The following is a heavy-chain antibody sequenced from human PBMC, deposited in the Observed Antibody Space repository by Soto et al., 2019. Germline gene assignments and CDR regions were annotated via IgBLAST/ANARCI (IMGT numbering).Heavy chain of an antibody. CDR3: AHTNYDILTGYFDKSFDY. J-gene: IGHJ4*02. CDR1: GFSLSTSGVA. D-gene: IGHD3-9*01. Sequence: QITLKESGPTLVKPTQTLTLTCTFSGFSLSTSGVAVGWIRQPPGKALEWLALIYWDDDKRYSPSLKSRLTITKDTSKNQVVLTMTNMDPVDTATYYCAHTNYDILTGYFDKSFDYWGQGTLFTVSS. V-gene: IGHV2-5*02. CDR2: IYWDDDK.